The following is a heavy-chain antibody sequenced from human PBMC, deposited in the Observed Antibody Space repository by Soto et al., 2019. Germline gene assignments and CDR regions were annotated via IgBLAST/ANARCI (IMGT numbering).Heavy chain of an antibody. CDR3: ARGQEPRITIFGVVQEAPMDV. V-gene: IGHV4-59*01. CDR1: GGSIISYY. CDR2: IYYSGST. J-gene: IGHJ6*02. D-gene: IGHD3-3*01. Sequence: SETLSLTCTVYGGSIISYYWSWIRQPPGKELEWIGYIYYSGSTNYNPSLKSRVTISVDTSKNQFSLKLSSVTAADTAVYYCARGQEPRITIFGVVQEAPMDVWGQGTTVT.